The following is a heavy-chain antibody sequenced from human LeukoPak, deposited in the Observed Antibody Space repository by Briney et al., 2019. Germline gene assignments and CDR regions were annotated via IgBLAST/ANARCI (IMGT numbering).Heavy chain of an antibody. CDR1: GYTFTSYD. D-gene: IGHD3-10*01. V-gene: IGHV1-18*01. Sequence: GASVKVSRKASGYTFTSYDISWVRQAPGQGLEWMGCISTHNGNTKYAQKLQGRVTMTTDTSTSTAYMELRSLRSDYTAVYYCARNGSGTYYNGPDYYMDVWGKGTTVIVSS. CDR2: ISTHNGNT. J-gene: IGHJ6*03. CDR3: ARNGSGTYYNGPDYYMDV.